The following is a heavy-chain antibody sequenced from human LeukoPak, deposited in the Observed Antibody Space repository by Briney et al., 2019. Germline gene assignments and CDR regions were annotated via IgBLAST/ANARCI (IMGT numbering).Heavy chain of an antibody. CDR2: IYYSGST. J-gene: IGHJ5*02. D-gene: IGHD6-13*01. CDR3: ARLVSSSWYGSWFDP. CDR1: GGSISSYY. Sequence: PSETLSLTCTVSGGSISSYYWSWIRQPPGKGLEWIGYIYYSGSTNYNPSLKSRVTISVDTSKNQFSLKLSSVTAADTAVYYCARLVSSSWYGSWFDPWGQGTLVTVSS. V-gene: IGHV4-59*01.